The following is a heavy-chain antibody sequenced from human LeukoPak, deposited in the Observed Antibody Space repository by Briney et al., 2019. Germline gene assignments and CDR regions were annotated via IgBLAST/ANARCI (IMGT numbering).Heavy chain of an antibody. V-gene: IGHV3-30-3*01. CDR2: ISYDGSNK. CDR3: ARHLSGSGSYWVPPQYYFDY. CDR1: GFTLSSYA. J-gene: IGHJ4*02. D-gene: IGHD3-10*01. Sequence: PGRSLRLSCAASGFTLSSYAMHWVRQAPGRGLEWVAVISYDGSNKYHADSVTGRFTISRDNSKNTLYLQMNSLRAEDTAVYYCARHLSGSGSYWVPPQYYFDYWGQGTLVTVSS.